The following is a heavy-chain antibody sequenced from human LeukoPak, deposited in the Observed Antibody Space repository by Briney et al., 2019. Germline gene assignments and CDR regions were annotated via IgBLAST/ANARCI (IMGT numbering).Heavy chain of an antibody. J-gene: IGHJ4*02. D-gene: IGHD3-10*01. CDR3: ASTYGSGSYSLGY. CDR1: GYTFTDYY. Sequence: ASVKVSCKASGYTFTDYYMHWVRQAPGQGLEWMGWINPNSGGTNYAQKFQGRVTMTRDTSISTAYMELSRLRSDDTAVYYCASTYGSGSYSLGYWGQGTLVTVSS. CDR2: INPNSGGT. V-gene: IGHV1-2*02.